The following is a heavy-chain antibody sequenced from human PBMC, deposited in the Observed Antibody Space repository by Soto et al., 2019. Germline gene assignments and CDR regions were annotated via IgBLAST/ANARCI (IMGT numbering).Heavy chain of an antibody. CDR2: ISAYNGNT. V-gene: IGHV1-18*01. D-gene: IGHD2-8*02. J-gene: IGHJ4*02. CDR3: AITLHAWLWVLE. CDR1: GYTFSSYG. Sequence: QVKLVQSGGEVKKPGASVKISCKASGYTFSSYGISWVRKAPGQGLEWMGWISAYNGNTNYAQKFQGRVTMTTDTSTSTAYKELRILRCDDTAIYYCAITLHAWLWVLEWGQGTQVTVSS.